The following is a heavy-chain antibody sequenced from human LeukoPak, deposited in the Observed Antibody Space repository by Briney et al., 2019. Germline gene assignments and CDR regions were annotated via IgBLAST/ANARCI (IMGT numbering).Heavy chain of an antibody. CDR2: ISSSGSTI. D-gene: IGHD2-21*02. CDR1: GVTFSDYY. CDR3: AREHIVVVTAIPYFDY. J-gene: IGHJ4*02. V-gene: IGHV3-11*01. Sequence: GGSLRLSCAASGVTFSDYYMSWIRQAPGKGLEWVSYISSSGSTIYYADSVKGRFTISRDNAKNSLYLQMNSLRAEDTAVYYCAREHIVVVTAIPYFDYWGQGTLVTVSS.